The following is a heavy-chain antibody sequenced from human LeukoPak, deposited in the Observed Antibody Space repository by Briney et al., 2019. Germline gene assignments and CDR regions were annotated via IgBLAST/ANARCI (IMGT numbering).Heavy chain of an antibody. Sequence: GGSLRLSCAASGFTFDDYGMNWVRQTPGKGLEWVSGITWNGGSTGYADSVKGRFTISRDNAKITLYLQMNSLRPEDTAIYYCARGDSSGWYWFDFWGQGTLVTVSS. CDR3: ARGDSSGWYWFDF. J-gene: IGHJ4*02. D-gene: IGHD6-19*01. V-gene: IGHV3-20*04. CDR1: GFTFDDYG. CDR2: ITWNGGST.